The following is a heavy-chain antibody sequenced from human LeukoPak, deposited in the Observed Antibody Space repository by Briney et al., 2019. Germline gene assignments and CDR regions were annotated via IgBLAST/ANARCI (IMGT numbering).Heavy chain of an antibody. CDR3: ARSATGGNDY. CDR1: GFTLSSYS. CDR2: ISSSSSYI. Sequence: GGSLRLSCAASGFTLSSYSMNWVRQAPGKGLEWVSSISSSSSYIYYADSVKGRFTISRDNAKNSLYLQMNSLRAEDTAVYYCARSATGGNDYWGQGTLVTVSS. J-gene: IGHJ4*02. V-gene: IGHV3-21*01. D-gene: IGHD3-16*01.